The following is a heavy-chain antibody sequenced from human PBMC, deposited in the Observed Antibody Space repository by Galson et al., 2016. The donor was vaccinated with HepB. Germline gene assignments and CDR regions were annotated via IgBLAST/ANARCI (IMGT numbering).Heavy chain of an antibody. CDR3: ARNNSDYEGALDV. CDR2: IYHSGST. V-gene: IGHV4-34*01. D-gene: IGHD3-16*01. Sequence: LTCSVSGGSFSSYSWTWIRQPPGKGLEWIGEIYHSGSTHYNPSLKSRVTISVDTSKNQLSLKLNSVTATDTAVYFCARNNSDYEGALDVWGQGTTVTVS. J-gene: IGHJ6*02. CDR1: GGSFSSYS.